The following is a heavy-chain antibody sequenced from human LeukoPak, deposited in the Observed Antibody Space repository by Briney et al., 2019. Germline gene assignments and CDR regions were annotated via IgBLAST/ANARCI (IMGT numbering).Heavy chain of an antibody. V-gene: IGHV3-23*01. CDR2: ISGSADST. CDR1: GFTFSAYA. J-gene: IGHJ4*02. D-gene: IGHD2-2*01. Sequence: PGGSLRLSCEASGFTFSAYAMSWVRQAPGKGLEWVSAISGSADSTNYADSVKGRFTLSRDNSRNTLYLQMNSLRAEDTAVYYCARGYCSSSSCFSRVDFWGQGILVTVSS. CDR3: ARGYCSSSSCFSRVDF.